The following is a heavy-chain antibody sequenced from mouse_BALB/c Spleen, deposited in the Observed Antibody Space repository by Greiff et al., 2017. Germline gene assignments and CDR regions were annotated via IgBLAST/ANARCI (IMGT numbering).Heavy chain of an antibody. CDR1: GFSLSTSGMC. Sequence: QVTLKVSGPGILQPSQTLSLTCSFSGFSLSTSGMCVSWIRQPSGKGLEWLAHIYWDDDKRYNPSLKSRLTISKDTSSNQVFLKITSVDTADTATYYCARRLWLPHAMDYWGQGTSVTVSS. CDR2: IYWDDDK. V-gene: IGHV8-12*01. CDR3: ARRLWLPHAMDY. J-gene: IGHJ4*01. D-gene: IGHD2-2*01.